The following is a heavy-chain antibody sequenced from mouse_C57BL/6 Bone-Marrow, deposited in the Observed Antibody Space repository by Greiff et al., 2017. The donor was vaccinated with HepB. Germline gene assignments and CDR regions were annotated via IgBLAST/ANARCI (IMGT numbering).Heavy chain of an antibody. CDR3: VVTTVVEGPWWYFDV. CDR1: GFTFNTYA. Sequence: EVKLVESGGGLVQPKGSLKLSCAASGFTFNTYAMHWVRQAPGKGLEWVARIRSKSSNYATYYADSVKDRFTISRDDSQSMLYLQMNNLKTEDTAMYYCVVTTVVEGPWWYFDVWGTGTTVTVSS. CDR2: IRSKSSNYAT. D-gene: IGHD1-1*01. V-gene: IGHV10-3*01. J-gene: IGHJ1*03.